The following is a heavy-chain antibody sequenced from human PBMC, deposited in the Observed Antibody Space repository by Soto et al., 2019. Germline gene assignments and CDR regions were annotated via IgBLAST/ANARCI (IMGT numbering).Heavy chain of an antibody. J-gene: IGHJ6*02. Sequence: SETLSLTCTVSGGSISSYYWSWIRQPPGKGLEWIGYIYYSGSTNYNPSLKSRVTISVDTSKIQFALKLSSVTAADTAVYYCARDTRGDFWSGYPVWGQGTTVTVSS. CDR3: ARDTRGDFWSGYPV. CDR2: IYYSGST. CDR1: GGSISSYY. V-gene: IGHV4-59*01. D-gene: IGHD3-3*01.